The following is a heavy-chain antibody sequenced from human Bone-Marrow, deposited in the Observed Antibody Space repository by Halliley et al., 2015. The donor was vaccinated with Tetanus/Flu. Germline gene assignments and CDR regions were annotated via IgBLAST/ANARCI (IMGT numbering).Heavy chain of an antibody. CDR3: ARHRRGQFGWLLSFYFDY. J-gene: IGHJ4*02. CDR2: IDSAGNT. V-gene: IGHV4-39*01. Sequence: TLSLTCTVSGASVISTAFYWGWVRQPPGKGLEWIGRIDSAGNTHYDPSFEGRVIIAVDTSKNQFSLSLRSVIAADTAVYYCARHRRGQFGWLLSFYFDYWGQGTLVTVSS. CDR1: GASVISTAFY. D-gene: IGHD3-9*01.